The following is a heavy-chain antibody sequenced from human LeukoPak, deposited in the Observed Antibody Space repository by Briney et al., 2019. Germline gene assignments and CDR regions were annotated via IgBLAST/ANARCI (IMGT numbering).Heavy chain of an antibody. V-gene: IGHV3-23*01. D-gene: IGHD6-13*01. J-gene: IGHJ4*02. CDR1: GFTFSSYA. CDR2: ISSTSGST. CDR3: ATAVTGTRNFDY. Sequence: GGSLRLSCAASGFTFSSYAMTWVRQAPGKGLEWVSTISSTSGSTYYTDSVKGRFTISRDNSKNMLYLQMNSLRADDTAAYYCATAVTGTRNFDYWGQGTLVTVSS.